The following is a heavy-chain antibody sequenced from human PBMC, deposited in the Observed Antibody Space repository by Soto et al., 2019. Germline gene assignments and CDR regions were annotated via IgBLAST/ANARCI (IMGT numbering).Heavy chain of an antibody. V-gene: IGHV3-30*18. Sequence: QVQLVESGGGVVQPGRSLRLSCAASGFTFSSCGMHWVRQAPGKGLEWVAVISYDGSNKYYADSVKGRFTISRDNSKNTLYLQMNSLRAEDTAVYYCAKSYYDTDGMDVWGQGTTVTVSS. CDR3: AKSYYDTDGMDV. CDR2: ISYDGSNK. CDR1: GFTFSSCG. D-gene: IGHD3-22*01. J-gene: IGHJ6*02.